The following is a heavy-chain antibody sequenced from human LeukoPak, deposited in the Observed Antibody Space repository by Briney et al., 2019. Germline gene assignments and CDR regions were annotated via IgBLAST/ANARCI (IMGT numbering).Heavy chain of an antibody. V-gene: IGHV6-1*01. CDR2: TYYRSKWYY. CDR3: ARDPVGGSTIFDY. Sequence: SQTLSLTCAISGDSVSSNSDAWNWIRQSPSRGLEWLGRTYYRSKWYYDYAVAVKSRVSINPDTSKNQFSLQLSSVTPEDTAVYYCARDPVGGSTIFDYWGQGTLVTVSS. J-gene: IGHJ4*02. CDR1: GDSVSSNSDA. D-gene: IGHD1-26*01.